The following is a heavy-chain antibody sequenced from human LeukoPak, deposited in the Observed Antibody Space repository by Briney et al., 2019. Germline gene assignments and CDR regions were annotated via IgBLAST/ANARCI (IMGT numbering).Heavy chain of an antibody. CDR3: AREGESNPGYFDY. J-gene: IGHJ4*02. Sequence: SETPSLTCTVSGGSISSYYWSWTRQPPGKGLEWIGYIYYSGSTNYNPSLKSRVTISVDTSKNQFSLKLSSVTAADTAVYYCAREGESNPGYFDYWGQGTLVTVSS. CDR2: IYYSGST. D-gene: IGHD1-14*01. CDR1: GGSISSYY. V-gene: IGHV4-59*01.